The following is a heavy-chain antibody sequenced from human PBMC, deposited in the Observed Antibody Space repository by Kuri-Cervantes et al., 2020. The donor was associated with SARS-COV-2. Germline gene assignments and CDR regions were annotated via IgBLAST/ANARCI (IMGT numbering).Heavy chain of an antibody. V-gene: IGHV3-64*01. CDR3: ARGLRSGTTVGYFDL. Sequence: GGSLRLSCAASGFTFSSYAMHWVRQAPGKGLEYVSAISSNGGSTYYANSVKGRFTISRDNSKNTLYLQMGSLRAEDMAVYYCARGLRSGTTVGYFDLWGRGTLVTVSS. CDR2: ISSNGGST. D-gene: IGHD4-17*01. CDR1: GFTFSSYA. J-gene: IGHJ2*01.